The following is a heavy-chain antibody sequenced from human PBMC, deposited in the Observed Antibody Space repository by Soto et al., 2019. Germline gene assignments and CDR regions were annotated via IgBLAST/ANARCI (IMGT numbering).Heavy chain of an antibody. CDR2: IYYSGST. Sequence: SETLSLTCTVSGGSISNSSFHWGWIRQPPGKGLEWIGSIYYSGSTYYSPSLKSRVTISVDTSKNQFSLKLSSVTAADTAVYYCARGYRRNFDYWGQGTLVTVSS. CDR1: GGSISNSSFH. D-gene: IGHD2-15*01. CDR3: ARGYRRNFDY. J-gene: IGHJ4*02. V-gene: IGHV4-39*07.